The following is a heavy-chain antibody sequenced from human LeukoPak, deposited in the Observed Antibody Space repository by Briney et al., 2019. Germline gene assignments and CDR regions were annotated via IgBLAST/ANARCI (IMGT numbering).Heavy chain of an antibody. CDR3: TTDVFGRDIFTYFYYGMDV. CDR2: IKSKTDGGTT. V-gene: IGHV3-15*01. D-gene: IGHD3-9*01. J-gene: IGHJ6*02. CDR1: GFTFSNAW. Sequence: GGSLRLSCAASGFTFSNAWMTWVRQAPGKGLEWVGRIKSKTDGGTTDYAAPVKGRFTISRDDSKDTLYLQMNSLKTEDTAVYYCTTDVFGRDIFTYFYYGMDVWGQGTTVTVSS.